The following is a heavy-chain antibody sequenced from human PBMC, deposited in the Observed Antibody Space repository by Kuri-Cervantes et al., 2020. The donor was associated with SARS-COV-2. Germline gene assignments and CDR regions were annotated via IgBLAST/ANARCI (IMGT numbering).Heavy chain of an antibody. Sequence: GGSLRLSCAASGFTFSSYAMHWVRQAPGKGLEWVSAISGSGGSTYYADSVKGRFTISRDNSQNTLYLQMNSLRAEDTAVYYCAKSPIVVVPAAIAYWGQGTLVTVSS. D-gene: IGHD2-2*01. CDR2: ISGSGGST. CDR1: GFTFSSYA. V-gene: IGHV3-23*01. J-gene: IGHJ4*02. CDR3: AKSPIVVVPAAIAY.